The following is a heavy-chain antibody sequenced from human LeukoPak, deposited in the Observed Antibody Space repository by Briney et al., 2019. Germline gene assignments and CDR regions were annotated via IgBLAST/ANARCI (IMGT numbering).Heavy chain of an antibody. V-gene: IGHV4-34*01. Sequence: SETLSLTCAVYGGSFTGYYWSWIRQPPGKGLEWIGEIKHDGSTNYNPSLKSRVTISVDTSKNQFSLKLSSVTAADTAVYYCARGIMTVTTQQMGAFDIWGQGTMVTVSS. D-gene: IGHD4-11*01. J-gene: IGHJ3*02. CDR3: ARGIMTVTTQQMGAFDI. CDR1: GGSFTGYY. CDR2: IKHDGST.